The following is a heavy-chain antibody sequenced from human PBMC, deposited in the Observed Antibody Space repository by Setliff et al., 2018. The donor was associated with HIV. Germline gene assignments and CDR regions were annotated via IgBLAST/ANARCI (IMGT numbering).Heavy chain of an antibody. V-gene: IGHV4-4*02. D-gene: IGHD2-2*01. CDR1: GGSISSDNW. J-gene: IGHJ6*02. Sequence: SETLSLTCAVSGGSISSDNWWTWVRQPPGKGLEWIGEIYHSEYTNYNASLKSRVSMSVDKSKNQFSLKLTSVTAADTAVYYCARGHCSGTNCYGVDYYGMDVWGQGTTGTV. CDR2: IYHSEYT. CDR3: ARGHCSGTNCYGVDYYGMDV.